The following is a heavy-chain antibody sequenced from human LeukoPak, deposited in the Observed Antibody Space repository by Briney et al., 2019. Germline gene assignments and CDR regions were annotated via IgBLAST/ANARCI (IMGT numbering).Heavy chain of an antibody. CDR3: ARRIVATIGGAGYYYYMDV. D-gene: IGHD5-12*01. J-gene: IGHJ6*03. CDR1: GGSISSYY. V-gene: IGHV4-4*09. Sequence: SETLSLTCTVSGGSISSYYWSWIRQPPGKGLEWIGYIYTSGSTNYNPSHKSRVTISVDTSKNQFSLKLSSVTAADTAVYYCARRIVATIGGAGYYYYMDVWGKGTTVTVSS. CDR2: IYTSGST.